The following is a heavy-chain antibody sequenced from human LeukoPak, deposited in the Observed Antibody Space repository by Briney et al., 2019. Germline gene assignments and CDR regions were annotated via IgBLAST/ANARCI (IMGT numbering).Heavy chain of an antibody. J-gene: IGHJ4*02. D-gene: IGHD3-3*01. CDR3: ARLPYDFWSDIYDY. CDR1: GYSFTRYW. CDR2: IYPGDSDT. Sequence: GESLKISCKGSGYSFTRYWIGWVRQMPGKGLEWTGIIYPGDSDTRYSPSFQGQVTISADKSISTAYLQWSSLKASDTAIYYCARLPYDFWSDIYDYWGQGTLVTVSS. V-gene: IGHV5-51*01.